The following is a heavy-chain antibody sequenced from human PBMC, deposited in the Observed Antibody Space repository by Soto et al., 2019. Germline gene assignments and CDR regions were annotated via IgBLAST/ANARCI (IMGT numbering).Heavy chain of an antibody. J-gene: IGHJ6*02. CDR1: GGSISSYY. CDR2: IYYSGST. D-gene: IGHD3-3*01. CDR3: ARGGITIFVVVPPDYYYGMDV. Sequence: SETLSLTCTVSGGSISSYYWSWIRQPPGKGLEWIGYIYYSGSTNYNPSLKSRVTISVDTSKNQFSLKLSSVTAADTAVYYCARGGITIFVVVPPDYYYGMDVWGQGTTVTVSS. V-gene: IGHV4-59*01.